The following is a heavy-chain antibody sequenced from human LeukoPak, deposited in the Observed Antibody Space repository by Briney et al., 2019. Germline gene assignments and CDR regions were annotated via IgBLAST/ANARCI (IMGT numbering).Heavy chain of an antibody. CDR2: ISGSGGST. CDR3: AKSRAGDGSGIYSHYFDY. Sequence: RGSLRLSCAASGFTFSSYAMSWVRQAPGKGLEWVSAISGSGGSTYYADSVKGRFTISRDNSENTLYLQMNSPRAEDTAVYYCAKSRAGDGSGIYSHYFDYWGQGTLVTVSS. J-gene: IGHJ4*02. D-gene: IGHD3-10*01. CDR1: GFTFSSYA. V-gene: IGHV3-23*01.